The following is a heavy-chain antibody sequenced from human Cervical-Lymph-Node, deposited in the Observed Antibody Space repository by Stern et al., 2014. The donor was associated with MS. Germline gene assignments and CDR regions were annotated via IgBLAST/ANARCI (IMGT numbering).Heavy chain of an antibody. J-gene: IGHJ3*02. CDR1: GFTFSSYA. Sequence: VQLVESGGGLVQPGGSLRLSCAASGFTFSSYALSWVRQAPGKGLEWVSAISGSGGSTYYADSVKGRFTISRDNSKNTLYLQMNSLRAEDTAVYYCATHPSPPDAFDIWGQGTMVTVSS. CDR2: ISGSGGST. D-gene: IGHD2-2*01. V-gene: IGHV3-23*04. CDR3: ATHPSPPDAFDI.